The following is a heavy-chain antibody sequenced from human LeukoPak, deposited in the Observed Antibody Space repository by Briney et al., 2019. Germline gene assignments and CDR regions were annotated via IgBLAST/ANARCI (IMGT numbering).Heavy chain of an antibody. Sequence: GGSLRLSCAASGFTVSSNDMSWVRQAPGKVLEWVSVIYSGGSPYYADSVKGRFTISRDNSKNTLYLQMNSLRAEDTAVYYCAKSGYNRFDYWGQGTLVTVSS. CDR1: GFTVSSND. CDR2: IYSGGSP. CDR3: AKSGYNRFDY. J-gene: IGHJ4*02. D-gene: IGHD5-24*01. V-gene: IGHV3-53*01.